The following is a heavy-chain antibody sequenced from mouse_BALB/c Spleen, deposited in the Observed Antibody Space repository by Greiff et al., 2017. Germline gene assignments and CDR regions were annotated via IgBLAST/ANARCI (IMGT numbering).Heavy chain of an antibody. V-gene: IGHV1-54*01. CDR2: INPGSGGT. CDR3: AREGAATWFAY. CDR1: GYAFTNYL. D-gene: IGHD1-2*01. J-gene: IGHJ3*01. Sequence: VQLQQSGAELVRPGTSVKVSCKASGYAFTNYLIEWVKQRPGQGLEWIGVINPGSGGTNYNEKFKGKATLTADKSSSTAYMQLSSLTSDDSAVYVCAREGAATWFAYWGQGTLVTVSA.